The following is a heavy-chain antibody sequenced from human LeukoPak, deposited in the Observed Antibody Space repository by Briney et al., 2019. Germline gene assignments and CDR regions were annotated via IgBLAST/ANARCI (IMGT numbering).Heavy chain of an antibody. J-gene: IGHJ4*02. D-gene: IGHD2-2*01. CDR1: GGTFSNYA. Sequence: GASVKVSCKTSGGTFSNYAISWVRQAPGQGLEWMGGIIPIFGTPNYAQNFQGRVTITADKSTSTAYMELSSLRSEDTAVYYCARDRGFCTSTTCYADFDYWGQGTLVTVSS. CDR2: IIPIFGTP. V-gene: IGHV1-69*06. CDR3: ARDRGFCTSTTCYADFDY.